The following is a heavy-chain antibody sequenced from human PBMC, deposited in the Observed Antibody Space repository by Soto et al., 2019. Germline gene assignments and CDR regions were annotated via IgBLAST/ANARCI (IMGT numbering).Heavy chain of an antibody. V-gene: IGHV1-2*02. Sequence: ASVKVSCKASGYTFTGYYMHWVRQAPGQGLEWMGWINPNSGGTNYAQKFQGRVTMTRDTPISTAYMELSRLRSDDTAVYYCARDDRQWLALYYYYYYYGMDVWGQGTTVTVSS. CDR3: ARDDRQWLALYYYYYYYGMDV. CDR1: GYTFTGYY. D-gene: IGHD6-19*01. J-gene: IGHJ6*02. CDR2: INPNSGGT.